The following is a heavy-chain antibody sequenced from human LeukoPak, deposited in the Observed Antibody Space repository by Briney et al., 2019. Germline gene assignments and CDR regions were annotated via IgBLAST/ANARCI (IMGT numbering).Heavy chain of an antibody. Sequence: SETLSLTCTVSGGSISSYYWSWIRQSAGKGLEWIGRIYTSGSTNYNPSLKSRVTMSVDTSKNQFSLKLSSVTAADTAVYYCARDELRYYYYYIDVWGKGTPVTVSS. CDR1: GGSISSYY. D-gene: IGHD1-26*01. V-gene: IGHV4-4*07. CDR3: ARDELRYYYYYIDV. J-gene: IGHJ6*03. CDR2: IYTSGST.